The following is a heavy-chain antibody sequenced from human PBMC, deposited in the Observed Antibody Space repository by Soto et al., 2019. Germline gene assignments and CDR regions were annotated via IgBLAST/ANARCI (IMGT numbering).Heavy chain of an antibody. CDR2: IKSKTDGGTT. CDR3: AKDRNYYDSIPSWFDP. Sequence: PGGSLRLSCAASGFTVSSNYMSWVRQAPGRGLEWVGRIKSKTDGGTTDYAAPVKGRFTISRDDSKNTLYLQMNSLKTEDTAVYYCAKDRNYYDSIPSWFDPWGQGTLVTVSS. V-gene: IGHV3-15*01. CDR1: GFTVSSNY. D-gene: IGHD3-22*01. J-gene: IGHJ5*02.